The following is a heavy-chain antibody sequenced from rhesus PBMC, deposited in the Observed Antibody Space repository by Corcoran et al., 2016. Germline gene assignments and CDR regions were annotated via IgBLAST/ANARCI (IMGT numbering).Heavy chain of an antibody. CDR1: GGSFSGYY. Sequence: QVQLQESGPGLVKPSETLSLTCAVSGGSFSGYYWGWIRQAPGKGLEWIGYIRGSSGSTDYNPSLKGRVTISTDTSKNQCSLKLSSVTAADTAVYYCARGRGWDDYWGQGVLVTVSS. V-gene: IGHV4-165*01. CDR3: ARGRGWDDY. J-gene: IGHJ4*01. D-gene: IGHD6-31*01. CDR2: IRGSSGST.